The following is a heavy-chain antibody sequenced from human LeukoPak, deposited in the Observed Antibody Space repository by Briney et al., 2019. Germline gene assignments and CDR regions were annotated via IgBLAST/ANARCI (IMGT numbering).Heavy chain of an antibody. CDR3: TTDRERYFDWSSPYYFDY. Sequence: GGSLRLSCAASGFTFSNARMSWVRQAPGKGLEWVGRIKSKTDGGTTDYAAPVKGRFTISRDDSKNTLYLQMNSLKTEDTAVYYCTTDRERYFDWSSPYYFDYWGQGTLVTVSS. J-gene: IGHJ4*02. CDR2: IKSKTDGGTT. D-gene: IGHD3-9*01. V-gene: IGHV3-15*01. CDR1: GFTFSNAR.